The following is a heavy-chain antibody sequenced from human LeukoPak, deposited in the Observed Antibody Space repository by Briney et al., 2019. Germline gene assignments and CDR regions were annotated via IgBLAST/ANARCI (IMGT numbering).Heavy chain of an antibody. CDR3: ARVEMATMAAFDI. V-gene: IGHV4-39*07. CDR2: IYYSGST. CDR1: GGSVSSSSYY. J-gene: IGHJ3*02. D-gene: IGHD5-24*01. Sequence: SETLPLTCTVSGGSVSSSSYYWGWIRQPPGKGLEWIGSIYYSGSTYYNPSLKSRVTISVDTSKNQFSLKLSSVTAADTAVYYCARVEMATMAAFDIWGQGTMVTVSS.